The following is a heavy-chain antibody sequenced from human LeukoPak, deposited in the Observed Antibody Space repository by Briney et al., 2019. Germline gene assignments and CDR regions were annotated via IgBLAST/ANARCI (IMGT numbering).Heavy chain of an antibody. J-gene: IGHJ3*02. Sequence: ASVKVSCKASGYTFTGYYMHWVRQAPGQGLEWMGWINPNGGGTNYVQKFQGWVTMTRDTSISTAYMELSRLRSDDTAVYYCARASGSLGRAFDIWGQGTMVTVSS. CDR2: INPNGGGT. D-gene: IGHD1-26*01. V-gene: IGHV1-2*04. CDR1: GYTFTGYY. CDR3: ARASGSLGRAFDI.